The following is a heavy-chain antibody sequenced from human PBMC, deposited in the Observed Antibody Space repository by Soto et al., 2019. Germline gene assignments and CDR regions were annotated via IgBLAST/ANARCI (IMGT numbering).Heavy chain of an antibody. Sequence: QVQLVQSGAEVKKPGASVTVSCRSSGDTFTDYYMHWVRQAPGQGLEWMGWSNPNSGVTKYAQKVQGWVTMTRDTSIRTVYMQLSRLRSDDTAVYYCARESGGATATLDYYYFYMDVWGTGTTVTVSS. D-gene: IGHD5-12*01. CDR3: ARESGGATATLDYYYFYMDV. J-gene: IGHJ6*03. CDR1: GDTFTDYY. V-gene: IGHV1-2*04. CDR2: SNPNSGVT.